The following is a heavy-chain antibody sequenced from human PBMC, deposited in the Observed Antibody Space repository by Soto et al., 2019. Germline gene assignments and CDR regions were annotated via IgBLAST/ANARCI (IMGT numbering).Heavy chain of an antibody. Sequence: XXTLSLPCAVYGGSFSGYYWRWIRQPPGKGLEWIGEINHSGSTNYNPSLKSRVTISVDTSKNQFSLKMSSVTAADTAVYYCARGSGRGFYWGQGTLVTVSS. CDR2: INHSGST. D-gene: IGHD1-26*01. V-gene: IGHV4-34*01. CDR3: ARGSGRGFY. J-gene: IGHJ4*02. CDR1: GGSFSGYY.